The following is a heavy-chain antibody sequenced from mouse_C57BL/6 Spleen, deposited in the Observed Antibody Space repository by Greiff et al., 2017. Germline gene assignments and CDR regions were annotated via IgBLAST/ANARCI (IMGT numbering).Heavy chain of an antibody. J-gene: IGHJ4*01. CDR1: GYAFTNYL. CDR3: ARRYDYDVYAMDY. V-gene: IGHV1-54*01. D-gene: IGHD2-4*01. CDR2: INPGSGGT. Sequence: VQLQQSGAELVRPGTSVKVSCKASGYAFTNYLIEWVKQRPGQGLEGIGVINPGSGGTNYNEKFKGKATLTADKSSSTAYMQLSSLTSEDSAVYFCARRYDYDVYAMDYWGQGTSVTVSS.